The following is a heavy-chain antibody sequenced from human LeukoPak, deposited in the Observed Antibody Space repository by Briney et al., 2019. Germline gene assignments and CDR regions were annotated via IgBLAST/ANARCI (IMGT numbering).Heavy chain of an antibody. J-gene: IGHJ4*02. CDR1: GFTVGYNY. D-gene: IGHD6-13*01. Sequence: GGSLRLSCAASGFTVGYNYMSWVRQAPGKGLERVSLIYSDGSTFYPDSVRGRFTISRDNSKNTLYLQMNSLRADDTAVYYCAKVAPAGTEYFDFWGQGTLVTVSS. CDR2: IYSDGST. V-gene: IGHV3-53*01. CDR3: AKVAPAGTEYFDF.